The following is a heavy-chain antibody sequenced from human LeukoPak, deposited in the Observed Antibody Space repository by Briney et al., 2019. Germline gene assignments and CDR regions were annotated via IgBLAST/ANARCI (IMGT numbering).Heavy chain of an antibody. CDR2: IYFSGSHT. J-gene: IGHJ4*02. CDR1: GFTFSRYW. CDR3: AKDIEWDGNWDIDY. D-gene: IGHD1/OR15-1a*01. V-gene: IGHV3-23*01. Sequence: GGSLRLSCAASGFTFSRYWMSWVRQAPRNGLEWVSRIYFSGSHTFYADSVKGRFTISRDNSHNTLYLQMNSLRAERTAVYYCAKDIEWDGNWDIDYWGQGVLVTVSS.